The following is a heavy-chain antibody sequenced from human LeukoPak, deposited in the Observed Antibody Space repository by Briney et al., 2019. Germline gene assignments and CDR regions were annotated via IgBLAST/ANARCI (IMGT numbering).Heavy chain of an antibody. CDR3: ARRTVTTRCSDY. CDR1: GYTFTSYD. CDR2: MNPNSGNT. D-gene: IGHD4-17*01. J-gene: IGHJ4*02. Sequence: ASVKVSCKASGYTFTSYDISWVRQATGQGLEWMGWMNPNSGNTGYAQKFQGRVTMTRNTSISTAYMELSSLRSEDTAVYYCARRTVTTRCSDYWGQGTLVTVSS. V-gene: IGHV1-8*01.